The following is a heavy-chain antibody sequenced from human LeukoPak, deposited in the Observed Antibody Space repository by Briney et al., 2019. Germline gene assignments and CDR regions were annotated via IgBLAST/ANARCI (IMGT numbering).Heavy chain of an antibody. J-gene: IGHJ4*02. V-gene: IGHV3-33*01. Sequence: PGGSLRLSCAASGFTFSNYGMHWVRLAPGKGLEWVAAIQHDGSIKYYADSVKGRFTISRDDSKNTLYLQMNSLRAEDAAVYYCARDSCSSVTCYDYWGQGTLVTVSS. CDR3: ARDSCSSVTCYDY. CDR1: GFTFSNYG. D-gene: IGHD2-2*01. CDR2: IQHDGSIK.